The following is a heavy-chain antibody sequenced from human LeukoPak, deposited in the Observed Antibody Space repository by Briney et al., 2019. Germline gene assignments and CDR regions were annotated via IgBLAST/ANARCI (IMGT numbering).Heavy chain of an antibody. CDR1: GFTFSNYA. CDR3: AKTRPLDSSSWSHGDY. J-gene: IGHJ4*02. CDR2: ISGSGDST. D-gene: IGHD6-13*01. Sequence: PGGSLGLSCATSGFTFSNYAMSWVRQAPGKGLEWVSAISGSGDSTYYGDSVKGRFTISRDNSKNTLYLQMNSLRAEDTAVYYCAKTRPLDSSSWSHGDYWGQGTLVTVSS. V-gene: IGHV3-23*01.